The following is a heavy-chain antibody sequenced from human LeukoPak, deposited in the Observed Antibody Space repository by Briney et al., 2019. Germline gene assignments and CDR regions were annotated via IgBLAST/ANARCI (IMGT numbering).Heavy chain of an antibody. CDR3: ARGVGYCSSTSCYPVEDNWFDP. D-gene: IGHD2-2*01. CDR2: INHSGST. CDR1: GGSFSGYY. V-gene: IGHV4-34*01. J-gene: IGHJ5*02. Sequence: SETLSLTCAVYGGSFSGYYWSWIRQPPGKGLEWIGEINHSGSTNYNPSLKSRVTISVDTSKNQFSLKLSSVTAADTAVYYCARGVGYCSSTSCYPVEDNWFDPWGQGTLVTVSS.